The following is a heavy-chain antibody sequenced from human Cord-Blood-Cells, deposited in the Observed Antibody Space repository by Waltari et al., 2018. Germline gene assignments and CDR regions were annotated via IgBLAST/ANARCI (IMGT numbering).Heavy chain of an antibody. CDR3: ARLTGMRSGSGIDY. CDR1: GGSFSSSSYY. J-gene: IGHJ4*02. Sequence: QLQLQESGPGLVKPSETLSLTCTVSGGSFSSSSYYWGWIRQPPGKGLEWIGSIYYSGSTYYNPSLKSRVTISVDTSKNQFSLKLSSVTAADTAVYYCARLTGMRSGSGIDYWGQGTLVTVSS. V-gene: IGHV4-39*01. D-gene: IGHD3-10*01. CDR2: IYYSGST.